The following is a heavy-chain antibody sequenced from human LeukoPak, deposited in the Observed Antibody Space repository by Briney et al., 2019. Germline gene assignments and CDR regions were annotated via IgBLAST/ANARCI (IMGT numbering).Heavy chain of an antibody. Sequence: GGSLRLSCATSSFTFDNYAMPWVRQAPGKGLEWLSSVIGSGAGTFYAESVKGRFTISRDNSKDTLYLQMNSLRAEDTAVYYCASSGSYWTPDAFDIWGQGTMVTVSS. V-gene: IGHV3-23*01. D-gene: IGHD1-26*01. CDR1: SFTFDNYA. CDR2: VIGSGAGT. CDR3: ASSGSYWTPDAFDI. J-gene: IGHJ3*02.